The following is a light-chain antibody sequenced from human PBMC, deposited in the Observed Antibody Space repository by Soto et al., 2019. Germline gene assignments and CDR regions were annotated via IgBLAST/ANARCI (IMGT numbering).Light chain of an antibody. V-gene: IGKV3-20*01. CDR1: QSVGSY. CDR2: GAS. Sequence: IMLTQSPATLSLTPAERATLSCRASQSVGSYLAWYQQRPGQPPNLLIFGASHRAPDIPDRFSGSGSGTDFTLTISRLEPEDFAVYYCQQYGSSIQTFGQGTKVDIK. CDR3: QQYGSSIQT. J-gene: IGKJ1*01.